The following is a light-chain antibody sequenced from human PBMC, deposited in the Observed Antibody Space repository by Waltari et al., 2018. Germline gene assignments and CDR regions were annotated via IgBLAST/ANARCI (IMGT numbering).Light chain of an antibody. V-gene: IGLV1-47*01. CDR1: SSNIGSNY. Sequence: QSVLTQPPSASGTPGQRVTISCSGSSSNIGSNYVYWYPQLHGTAPKLLIYRKNRRPPGVPDRCSGSKSGTSASLAISGLRSEDEADYYCAAWDDSLSGWVFGGGTKLTVL. CDR3: AAWDDSLSGWV. CDR2: RKN. J-gene: IGLJ3*02.